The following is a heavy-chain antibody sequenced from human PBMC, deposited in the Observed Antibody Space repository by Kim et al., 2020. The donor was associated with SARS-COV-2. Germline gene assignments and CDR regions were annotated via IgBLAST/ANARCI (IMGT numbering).Heavy chain of an antibody. V-gene: IGHV4-61*02. CDR1: GGSISSGSYY. CDR2: IYTSGST. J-gene: IGHJ4*02. CDR3: ARVPTSSSWYSAEADY. D-gene: IGHD6-13*01. Sequence: SETLSLTCTVSGGSISSGSYYWSWIRQPAGKGLEWIGRIYTSGSTNYNPSLKSRVTISVDTSKNQFSLKLSSVTAAETAVYYCARVPTSSSWYSAEADYWGQGTLVTVSS.